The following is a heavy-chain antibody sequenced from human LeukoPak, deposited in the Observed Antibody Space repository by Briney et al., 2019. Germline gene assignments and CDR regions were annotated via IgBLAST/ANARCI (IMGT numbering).Heavy chain of an antibody. CDR3: ARGYHITVPGSPLPDH. Sequence: ASVKVSCKASGYTFTDYYMHWVRQAPGQGLEWMGWMNPKTGGTAYAQQFQGRVSMTRDTSISTAYMDLSRLRSDDTAVYSCARGYHITVPGSPLPDHWGQGTLVTVSS. CDR1: GYTFTDYY. D-gene: IGHD6-19*01. J-gene: IGHJ4*02. CDR2: MNPKTGGT. V-gene: IGHV1-2*02.